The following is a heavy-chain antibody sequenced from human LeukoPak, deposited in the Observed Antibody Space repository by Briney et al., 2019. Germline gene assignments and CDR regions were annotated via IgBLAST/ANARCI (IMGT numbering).Heavy chain of an antibody. CDR2: IIPIFGTA. CDR3: ARDAATVIEPYFDY. Sequence: GASVKVSCKASGYTFTSYGISWVRQAPGQGLEWMGGIIPIFGTANYAQKFQGRVTITADESTSTAYMELSSLRSEDTAVYYCARDAATVIEPYFDYWGQGTLVTVSS. V-gene: IGHV1-69*13. J-gene: IGHJ4*02. D-gene: IGHD4-11*01. CDR1: GYTFTSYG.